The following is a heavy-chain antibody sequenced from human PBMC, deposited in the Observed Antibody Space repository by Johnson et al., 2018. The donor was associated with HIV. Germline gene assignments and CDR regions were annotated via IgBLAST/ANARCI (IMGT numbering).Heavy chain of an antibody. Sequence: VQLVESGGGLVKPGGSLRLSCVASRLTLSDSYMSWIRQAPGKGLEWVSYISGSGNAIYYADSVRGRFTISRDNAKNSLYLQMNSLRAEDTAVYYCASPQAGDYPQDDAFHIWGQGTVVTVSS. CDR3: ASPQAGDYPQDDAFHI. J-gene: IGHJ3*02. D-gene: IGHD4-17*01. V-gene: IGHV3-11*04. CDR2: ISGSGNAI. CDR1: RLTLSDSY.